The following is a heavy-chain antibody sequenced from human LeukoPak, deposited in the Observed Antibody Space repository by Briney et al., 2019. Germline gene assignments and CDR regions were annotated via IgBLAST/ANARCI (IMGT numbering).Heavy chain of an antibody. D-gene: IGHD3-9*01. CDR2: INHSGST. CDR1: GGSFSGYY. CDR3: ARGGRYFDWSLQLQYNWFDP. J-gene: IGHJ5*02. Sequence: PSETLSLTCAVYGGSFSGYYWSWIRQPPGKGLEWIGEINHSGSTNYNPSLKSRVTISVDTSKNQFSLKLCSVTAADTAVYYCARGGRYFDWSLQLQYNWFDPWGQGTLVTVSS. V-gene: IGHV4-34*01.